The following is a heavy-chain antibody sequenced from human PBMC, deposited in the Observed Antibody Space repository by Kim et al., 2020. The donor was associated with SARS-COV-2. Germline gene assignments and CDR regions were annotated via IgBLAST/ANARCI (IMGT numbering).Heavy chain of an antibody. CDR3: SKSYCGGDCYPH. Sequence: EYPRSVKGRFTNSRDDSKDRAYLQMNGLKTEDTAVYYCSKSYCGGDCYPHWGQGTLVTVSS. J-gene: IGHJ4*02. V-gene: IGHV3-73*01. D-gene: IGHD2-21*02.